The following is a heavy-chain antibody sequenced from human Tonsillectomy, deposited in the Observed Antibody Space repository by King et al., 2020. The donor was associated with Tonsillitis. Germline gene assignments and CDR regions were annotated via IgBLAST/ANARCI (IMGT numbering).Heavy chain of an antibody. CDR2: ISSSSSYI. V-gene: IGHV3-21*01. Sequence: VQLVESGGGLVKPGGSLRLSCAASGFTFSSYSMNWVRQAPGKGLEWVSSISSSSSYIYYADSVKGRFTISRDNAKNSLYLQMNSLRAEDTAVYYCARDLRSVTAPIYWGQGTLVTVSS. CDR3: ARDLRSVTAPIY. CDR1: GFTFSSYS. J-gene: IGHJ4*02.